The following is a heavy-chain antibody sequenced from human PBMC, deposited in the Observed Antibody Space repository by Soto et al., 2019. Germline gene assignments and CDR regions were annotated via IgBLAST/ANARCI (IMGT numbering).Heavy chain of an antibody. D-gene: IGHD2-2*01. CDR3: ARSQGSSTSLEIYYYYYYGMDV. J-gene: IGHJ6*02. V-gene: IGHV1-69*01. CDR1: AGTFSSYA. CDR2: IIPISGTA. Sequence: QVQLVQSGAEVKKPGSSVKVSCKASAGTFSSYAISWVRQAPGQGLEWMGGIIPISGTANYAQKFQGRVTITADESTSTAYTELSSMRSEDTAVYYCARSQGSSTSLEIYYYYYYGMDVWGQGTKVTVSS.